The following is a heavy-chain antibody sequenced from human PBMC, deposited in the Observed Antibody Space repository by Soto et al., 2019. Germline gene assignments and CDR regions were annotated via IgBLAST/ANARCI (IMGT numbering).Heavy chain of an antibody. CDR1: GYSFTSYW. V-gene: IGHV5-51*01. D-gene: IGHD3-3*01. J-gene: IGHJ6*02. CDR3: ARQEIFGVVMETYYYYGMDV. CDR2: IYPGDSDT. Sequence: PGESLKISCKGSGYSFTSYWIGWVRQMPGKGLEWMGIIYPGDSDTRYSPSFQGQVTISADKSISTAYLQWSSLKASDTAMYYCARQEIFGVVMETYYYYGMDVWGQGTTVTVSS.